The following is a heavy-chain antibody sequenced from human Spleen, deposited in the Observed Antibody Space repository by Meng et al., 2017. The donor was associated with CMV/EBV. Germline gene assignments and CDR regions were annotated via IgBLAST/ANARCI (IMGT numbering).Heavy chain of an antibody. CDR3: ATWGYCSSTSCYRELDY. V-gene: IGHV4-30-2*01. Sequence: GPVCSGGSSWCLVRQPPGKGLEWIGYIYHSGGTYYNPSLKSRVTISVDRSKNQFSLKLSSVTAADTAVYYCATWGYCSSTSCYRELDYWGQGTLVTVSS. CDR2: IYHSGGT. J-gene: IGHJ4*02. CDR1: GPVCSGGSS. D-gene: IGHD2-2*01.